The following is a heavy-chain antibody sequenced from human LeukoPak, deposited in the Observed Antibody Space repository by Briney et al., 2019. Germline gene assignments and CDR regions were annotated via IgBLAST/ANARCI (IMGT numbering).Heavy chain of an antibody. CDR3: AVAAPHFDY. D-gene: IGHD2-15*01. Sequence: GGSLRLSCAASGFSFSNYAMSWVRQAPARGPEWVSSIRGGGETFYAESVKGRSTISRDNSKNTLYLQMNSLRAEDTAVYYCAVAAPHFDYWGQGTLVTVSS. J-gene: IGHJ4*02. CDR1: GFSFSNYA. CDR2: IRGGGET. V-gene: IGHV3-23*01.